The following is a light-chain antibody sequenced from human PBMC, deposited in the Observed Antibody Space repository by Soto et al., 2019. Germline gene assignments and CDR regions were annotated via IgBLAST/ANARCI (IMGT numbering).Light chain of an antibody. V-gene: IGKV3-15*01. CDR3: QQYNNWPGWA. Sequence: EIVMTQSLATLSVSPGERVTLSCRASQSVRSNLAWYQQKPGQAPRLLIYGASTRATGIPARFSGSGSGTEFTLTISSLQSEDFAVYYCQQYNNWPGWAFGQGTKVEI. CDR1: QSVRSN. CDR2: GAS. J-gene: IGKJ1*01.